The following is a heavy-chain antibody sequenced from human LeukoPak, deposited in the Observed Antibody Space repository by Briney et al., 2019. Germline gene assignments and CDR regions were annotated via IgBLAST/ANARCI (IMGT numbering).Heavy chain of an antibody. CDR1: GYTFTSYG. J-gene: IGHJ6*03. Sequence: ASVKVSCKASGYTFTSYGISWVRQAPGQGLEWMGWISAYNGNTNYAQKLQGRVTMTTDTSTSTAYMELRSLRSDDTAVYYCARDPAQQLVGGYYYMDVWGKGTTVTVSS. CDR2: ISAYNGNT. D-gene: IGHD6-13*01. CDR3: ARDPAQQLVGGYYYMDV. V-gene: IGHV1-18*01.